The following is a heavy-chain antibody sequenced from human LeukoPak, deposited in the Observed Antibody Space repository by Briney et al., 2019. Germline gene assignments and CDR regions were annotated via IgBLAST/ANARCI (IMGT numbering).Heavy chain of an antibody. CDR1: GGSISSYY. D-gene: IGHD5-24*01. V-gene: IGHV4-59*08. CDR3: ARLGRWLQSDY. CDR2: IYYSGST. J-gene: IGHJ4*02. Sequence: PSETLSLTCTVSGGSISSYYWSWIRQPPGKGLEWIGYIYYSGSTNYNPSLKSRVTISVDTSKNQFSLKLSSVTAADTAVYYCARLGRWLQSDYWGQGTLVTVSS.